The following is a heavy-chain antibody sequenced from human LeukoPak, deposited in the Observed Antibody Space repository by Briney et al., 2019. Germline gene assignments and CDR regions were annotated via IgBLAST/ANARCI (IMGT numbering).Heavy chain of an antibody. V-gene: IGHV4-34*01. D-gene: IGHD2-15*01. CDR1: GGSFSGYY. CDR3: AREYCSGGSRYVIFDY. Sequence: SETLSLTCAVYGGSFSGYYWSWIRRPPGKGLEWIGEINHSGSTNYNPSLKSRVSISVDTSKNQFSLKLNSVTAADTAVYYCAREYCSGGSRYVIFDYWGQGTLVTVSS. J-gene: IGHJ4*02. CDR2: INHSGST.